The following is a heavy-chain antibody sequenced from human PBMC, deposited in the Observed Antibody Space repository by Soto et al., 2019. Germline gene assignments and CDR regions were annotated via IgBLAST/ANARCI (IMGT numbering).Heavy chain of an antibody. CDR2: ISGYNGNT. CDR3: ARVDYYDSSGYYGY. D-gene: IGHD3-22*01. V-gene: IGHV1-18*04. CDR1: GYTFTIYG. Sequence: QVQLVQSGAEVKKPGASVKVSCKASGYTFTIYGISWVRQAPGQRLEWMGWISGYNGNTDYAQNLQDRVTLTTDASTSSVYMELRSLRSDETAVYYCARVDYYDSSGYYGYWGQGTLITVSS. J-gene: IGHJ4*02.